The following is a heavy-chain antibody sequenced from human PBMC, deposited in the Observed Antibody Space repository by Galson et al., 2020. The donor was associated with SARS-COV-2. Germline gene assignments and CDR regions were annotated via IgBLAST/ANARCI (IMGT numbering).Heavy chain of an antibody. J-gene: IGHJ4*02. CDR1: GFTFSDYY. Sequence: GGSLRLSCAASGFTFSDYYMSWIRQAPGKGLEWVSYISSSGSTIYYADSVKGRFTISRDNAKNSLYLQMNSLRAEDTAVYYCARDSSLYYYDSSVYLGYWGQVTLVTFSS. CDR2: ISSSGSTI. D-gene: IGHD3-22*01. CDR3: ARDSSLYYYDSSVYLGY. V-gene: IGHV3-11*01.